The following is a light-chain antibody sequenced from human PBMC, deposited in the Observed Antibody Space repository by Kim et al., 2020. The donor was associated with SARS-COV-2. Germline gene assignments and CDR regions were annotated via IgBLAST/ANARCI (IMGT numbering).Light chain of an antibody. Sequence: SASVGDRVTITCRASQSINNYLNWYRHKPGKAPKVLIYAASSLQSGVPSRFSGSGSGTDFTLTISSLQPEDFATYYCQQSYSDPLFGGGTKVDIK. V-gene: IGKV1-39*01. CDR3: QQSYSDPL. CDR2: AAS. CDR1: QSINNY. J-gene: IGKJ4*01.